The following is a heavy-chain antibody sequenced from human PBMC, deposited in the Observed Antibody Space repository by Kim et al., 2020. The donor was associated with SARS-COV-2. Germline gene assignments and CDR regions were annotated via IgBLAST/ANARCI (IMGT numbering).Heavy chain of an antibody. V-gene: IGHV4-59*01. D-gene: IGHD3-22*01. CDR3: ARWDPGLYYYDSSGYPTGHYFDY. J-gene: IGHJ4*02. CDR1: GGSISSYY. Sequence: SETLSLTCTVSGGSISSYYWSWIRQPPGKGLEWIGYIYYSGSTNYNPSLKSRVTISVDTSKNQFSLKLSSVTAADTAVYYCARWDPGLYYYDSSGYPTGHYFDYWGQGTLVTVSS. CDR2: IYYSGST.